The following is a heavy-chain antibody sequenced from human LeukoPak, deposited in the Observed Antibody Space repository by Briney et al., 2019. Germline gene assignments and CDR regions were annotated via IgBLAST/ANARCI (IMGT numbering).Heavy chain of an antibody. CDR3: ATALARVGATGDY. D-gene: IGHD1-26*01. CDR2: ISGSGGST. V-gene: IGHV3-23*01. CDR1: GFTFSSYA. Sequence: GGSLRLSCAASGFTFSSYAMSWVRQAPGKGLEWVSAISGSGGSTYYADSVKGRFTISRDNSKNTLYLQMNSLRAEDTAVYYCATALARVGATGDYWGQGTLVTVSP. J-gene: IGHJ4*02.